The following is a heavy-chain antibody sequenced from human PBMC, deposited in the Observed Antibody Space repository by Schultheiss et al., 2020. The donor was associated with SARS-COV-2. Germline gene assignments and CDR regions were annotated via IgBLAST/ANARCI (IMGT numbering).Heavy chain of an antibody. CDR1: GFTLSHYW. CDR2: ISGSGGST. V-gene: IGHV3-23*01. CDR3: AKDLDQDFWSGYDR. D-gene: IGHD3-3*01. Sequence: GGSLRLSCAASGFTLSHYWMSWVRQAPGKGLEWVSAISGSGGSTYYADSVKGRFTISRDNSKNTLYLQMNSLRAEDTAVYYCAKDLDQDFWSGYDRWGQGTLVTVSS. J-gene: IGHJ5*02.